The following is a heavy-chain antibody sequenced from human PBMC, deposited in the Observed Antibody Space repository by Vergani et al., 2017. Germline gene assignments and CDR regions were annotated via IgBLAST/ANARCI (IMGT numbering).Heavy chain of an antibody. V-gene: IGHV3-33*01. CDR3: ARLVRLLYNRFDP. Sequence: QVQLVESGGGVVQPGRSLRLFCAASGFNFNKYGMHWVRQAPGKGLEWVAVTWYDGNNKQYADSVKGRFSISRDNSTSTMYLQMNSLRDEDTGVYYCARLVRLLYNRFDPWGQGTRVTGFS. CDR2: TWYDGNNK. CDR1: GFNFNKYG. D-gene: IGHD5-12*01. J-gene: IGHJ5*01.